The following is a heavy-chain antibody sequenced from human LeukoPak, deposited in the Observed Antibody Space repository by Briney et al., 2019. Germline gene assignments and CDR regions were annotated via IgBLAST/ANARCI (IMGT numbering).Heavy chain of an antibody. CDR2: IYYTGST. CDR3: ARRIAVAGTGYFQH. V-gene: IGHV4-39*01. J-gene: IGHJ1*01. D-gene: IGHD6-19*01. Sequence: SETLSLTCTVSGGSISSSSYYWGWIRQPPGKELEWIGSIYYTGSTYYNSSLKSRVTISVDTSKNQFSLKLRSVTAADTAVYYCARRIAVAGTGYFQHWGQGTLVTVS. CDR1: GGSISSSSYY.